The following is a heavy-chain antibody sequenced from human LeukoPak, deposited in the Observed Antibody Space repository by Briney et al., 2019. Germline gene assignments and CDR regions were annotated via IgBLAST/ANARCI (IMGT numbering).Heavy chain of an antibody. Sequence: GGSLRLSCAASGFTFDDYTMHWVRQAPGKGLEWVSLISWDGGSTYYADSVKGRFTISRDNSKNSLYPQMNSLRTEDTALYYCAKGGELGIDYMDVWGKGTTVTVSS. J-gene: IGHJ6*03. D-gene: IGHD7-27*01. CDR3: AKGGELGIDYMDV. V-gene: IGHV3-43*01. CDR1: GFTFDDYT. CDR2: ISWDGGST.